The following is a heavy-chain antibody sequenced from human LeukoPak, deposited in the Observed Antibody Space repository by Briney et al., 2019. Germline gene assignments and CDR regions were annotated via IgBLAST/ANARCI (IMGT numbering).Heavy chain of an antibody. CDR1: GYTFTSYA. J-gene: IGHJ6*04. CDR3: ARDIAAAGRFYYYYGMDV. CDR2: INAGNGNT. V-gene: IGHV1-3*01. Sequence: ASVKVSCKASGYTFTSYAMHWVRQAPGQRLECMGWINAGNGNTKYTQTFQGRVTITRDTSASTAYMELSSLRSEDTAVYYCARDIAAAGRFYYYYGMDVWGKGTTVTVSS. D-gene: IGHD6-13*01.